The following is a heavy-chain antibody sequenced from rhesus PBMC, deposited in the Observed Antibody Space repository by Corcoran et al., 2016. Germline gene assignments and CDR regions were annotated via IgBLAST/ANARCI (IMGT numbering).Heavy chain of an antibody. D-gene: IGHD1-26*01. CDR3: AKDRNWNYGLDS. CDR2: FEPSDSDT. V-gene: IGHV5-20*01. CDR1: GYSFTSYW. J-gene: IGHJ6*01. Sequence: EVQLVQSGAEVKRPGESLKISCKTSGYSFTSYWISWVRQMPGKGLEWMGAFEPSDSDTRYNPSFPGQVTISAAKSISTAYLQWSRLKASDTATYYCAKDRNWNYGLDSWGQGVVVTVSS.